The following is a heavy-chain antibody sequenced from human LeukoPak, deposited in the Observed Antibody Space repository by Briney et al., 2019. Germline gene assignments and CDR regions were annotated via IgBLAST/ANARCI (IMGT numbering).Heavy chain of an antibody. CDR2: IYTSGST. Sequence: SETLSLTCTVSGGSISSYYWSWIRQPAGKGLEWIGRIYTSGSTNYNPSLKSRVTMSVDATKNQFSLKLSSVTAADTAVYYCASEVRGVLTYFDYWGQGTLVTVSS. CDR3: ASEVRGVLTYFDY. D-gene: IGHD3-10*01. CDR1: GGSISSYY. V-gene: IGHV4-4*07. J-gene: IGHJ4*02.